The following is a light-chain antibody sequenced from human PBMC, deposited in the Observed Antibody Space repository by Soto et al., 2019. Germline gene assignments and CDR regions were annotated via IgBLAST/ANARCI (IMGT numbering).Light chain of an antibody. CDR2: GAS. Sequence: VMTQSPGTLSLSPGERATLSCRASQSVSSSFLACYQQKPGQAPRLLIYGASTRATGIPARFSGSGSGTEFTLTIRSLQSEDFAVYYCQQYNNWPPLTFGGGTKVDIK. CDR3: QQYNNWPPLT. J-gene: IGKJ4*01. V-gene: IGKV3-15*01. CDR1: QSVSSS.